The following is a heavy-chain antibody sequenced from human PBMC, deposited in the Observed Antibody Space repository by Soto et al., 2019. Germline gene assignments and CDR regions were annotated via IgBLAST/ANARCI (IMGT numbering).Heavy chain of an antibody. V-gene: IGHV1-18*04. CDR3: ARGSWQRGNYFDY. CDR1: GYTFTSYG. Sequence: QVQLVQSGAEVKKPGASVKVSCKASGYTFTSYGVTWVRQAPGQGLEWMGWISAYNGDTNYAQKLQGTVTMTTDTTRSTGYMELRSLRYNDTAVYYCARGSWQRGNYFDYWGQGTLVTVSS. CDR2: ISAYNGDT. D-gene: IGHD6-13*01. J-gene: IGHJ4*02.